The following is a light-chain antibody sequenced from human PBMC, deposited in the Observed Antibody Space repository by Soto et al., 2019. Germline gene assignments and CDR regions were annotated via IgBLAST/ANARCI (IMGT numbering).Light chain of an antibody. CDR2: SAS. V-gene: IGKV1-39*01. J-gene: IGKJ3*01. Sequence: DIQMTQSPSSLSASVGDRVTITCRASQAIGTYLYWYQHKPGKAPKLLIYSASSLQSGVPSRFSGSGSGTEFTLTITSLQPEDFATYYCLQSYSTLETFGPG. CDR1: QAIGTY. CDR3: LQSYSTLET.